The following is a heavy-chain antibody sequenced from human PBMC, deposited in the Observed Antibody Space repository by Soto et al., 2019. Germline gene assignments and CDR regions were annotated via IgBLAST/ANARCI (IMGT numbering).Heavy chain of an antibody. CDR3: ARGLQSYFGMDV. D-gene: IGHD1-1*01. J-gene: IGHJ6*02. V-gene: IGHV1-18*01. CDR2: ISAHNGNK. CDR1: GYTFTNYD. Sequence: QVQLVQSGTEVKKPGASVKVSCKASGYTFTNYDISWVRQAPGQGLEWMAWISAHNGNKNYAEKVQGRVAMTTDTSTSTAYKEVRSLRSDDTAVYYCARGLQSYFGMDVWGQGTTVTVSS.